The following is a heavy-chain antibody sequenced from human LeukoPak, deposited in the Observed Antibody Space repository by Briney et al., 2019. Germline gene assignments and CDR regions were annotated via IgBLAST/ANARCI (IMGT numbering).Heavy chain of an antibody. D-gene: IGHD6-19*01. J-gene: IGHJ4*02. Sequence: ASLKVSCKASGYTFTSYGISWVRQAPGQGLEWMGWISAYNGNTNYAQKLQGRVTMTTDTSTSTAYMELRSPRSDDTAVYYCAREEGQWLPQGYWGQGTLVTVSS. CDR2: ISAYNGNT. CDR3: AREEGQWLPQGY. CDR1: GYTFTSYG. V-gene: IGHV1-18*01.